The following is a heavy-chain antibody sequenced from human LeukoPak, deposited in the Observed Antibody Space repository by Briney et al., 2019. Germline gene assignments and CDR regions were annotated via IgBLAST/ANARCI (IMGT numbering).Heavy chain of an antibody. Sequence: PGRSLRLSCAASGFTFSDYAIHWVRQAPGKGLEWVAAISFDESDKYYADSVKGRFTISRDNSKNTLYLQMNSPRAEDTAVYYCAKDVRGVNPDYWGQGTLVTVSS. CDR2: ISFDESDK. CDR3: AKDVRGVNPDY. J-gene: IGHJ4*02. CDR1: GFTFSDYA. D-gene: IGHD3-16*01. V-gene: IGHV3-30*18.